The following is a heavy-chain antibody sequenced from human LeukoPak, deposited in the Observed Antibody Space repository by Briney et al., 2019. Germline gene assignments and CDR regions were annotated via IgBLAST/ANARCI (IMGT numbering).Heavy chain of an antibody. CDR2: INHSGST. CDR3: ARERPSYYDILTGYYPRSLPYYFDY. V-gene: IGHV4-34*01. D-gene: IGHD3-9*01. Sequence: SETLSLTCAVYGGSFSGYYWSWIRQPPGKGLEWIGEINHSGSTNYNPSLKSRVTISVDTSKNQFSLKLSSVTAAYTAVYYCARERPSYYDILTGYYPRSLPYYFDYWGQGTLVTVSS. CDR1: GGSFSGYY. J-gene: IGHJ4*02.